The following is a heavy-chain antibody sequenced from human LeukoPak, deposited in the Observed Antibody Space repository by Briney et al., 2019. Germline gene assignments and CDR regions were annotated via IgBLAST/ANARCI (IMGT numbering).Heavy chain of an antibody. CDR2: INPSGGST. D-gene: IGHD6-19*01. J-gene: IGHJ1*01. CDR1: GYTFTSYY. V-gene: IGHV1-46*01. Sequence: AASVKVSCKASGYTFTSYYMHWVRQAPGQGLEWMGIINPSGGSTSYARRFQGRVTMTRDTSTSTVYMELSSLTSEDTAVYYCAREQSDITVVAQAYLQYWGQGTLVTVSS. CDR3: AREQSDITVVAQAYLQY.